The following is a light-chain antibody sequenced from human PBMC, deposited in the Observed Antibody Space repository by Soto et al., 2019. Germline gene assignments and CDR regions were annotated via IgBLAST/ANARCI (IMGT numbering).Light chain of an antibody. V-gene: IGKV3-20*01. CDR2: GGS. CDR1: QSVSSSY. J-gene: IGKJ4*01. CDR3: QQYGTSPLT. Sequence: EIVLTQSPATVSLSTGERATLSCRASQSVSSSYLAWYQQKPGQAPRLLICGGSSRATGIPDRFSGSGSGTDFTLTISRLEPEDFAVYYCQQYGTSPLTFGGGTKVDIK.